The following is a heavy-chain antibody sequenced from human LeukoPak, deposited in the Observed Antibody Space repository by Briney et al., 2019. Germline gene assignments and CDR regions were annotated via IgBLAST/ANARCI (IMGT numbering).Heavy chain of an antibody. CDR1: GFTFGDYA. CDR3: TRDSGYDSRGY. V-gene: IGHV3-49*04. Sequence: GGSLRLSCTASGFTFGDYAMSWVRQAPGKGLEWVGFIRSKAYGGTTEYAASVKGRFTISRDDSKSIAYLQMNSLKTEDTAVYYCTRDSGYDSRGYWGQGTLVTVSS. J-gene: IGHJ4*02. D-gene: IGHD3-22*01. CDR2: IRSKAYGGTT.